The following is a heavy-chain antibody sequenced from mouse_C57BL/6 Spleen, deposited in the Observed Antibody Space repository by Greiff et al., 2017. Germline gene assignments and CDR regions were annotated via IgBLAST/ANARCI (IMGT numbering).Heavy chain of an antibody. CDR2: INPSTGGT. J-gene: IGHJ3*01. CDR1: GYSFTGYY. Sequence: VQLKESGPELVKPGASVKISCKASGYSFTGYYMNWVKQSPEKSLEWIGEINPSTGGTTYNQKFKAKATLTVDKSSSTAYMQLKSLTSEDSAVYYCARRGYDYDGFAYWGQGTLVTVSA. D-gene: IGHD2-4*01. CDR3: ARRGYDYDGFAY. V-gene: IGHV1-42*01.